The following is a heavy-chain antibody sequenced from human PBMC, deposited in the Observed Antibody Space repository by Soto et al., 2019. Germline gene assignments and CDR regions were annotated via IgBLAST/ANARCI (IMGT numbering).Heavy chain of an antibody. CDR2: IASAGDT. D-gene: IGHD2-8*02. CDR1: GFTFSKYD. V-gene: IGHV3-13*04. CDR3: VALGAHIF. J-gene: IGHJ4*02. Sequence: EGELVESGGGLVQPGGSLRLSCVVSGFTFSKYDMHWVRQATGKGLEWVSAIASAGDTYYADSVKGRFTISRENAGDSLFLQMSSLRVGDTAVYYCVALGAHIFWGQGTLVTVSS.